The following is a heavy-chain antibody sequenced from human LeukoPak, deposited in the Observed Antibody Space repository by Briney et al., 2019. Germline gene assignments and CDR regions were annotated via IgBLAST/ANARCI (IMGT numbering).Heavy chain of an antibody. D-gene: IGHD3-10*01. CDR1: GGSLSSSSYY. CDR2: IYYSGST. CDR3: ATATIWFGEPYNAFDI. V-gene: IGHV4-39*02. Sequence: SETLSLTCTVSGGSLSSSSYYWGWIRQPPGKGLEWIGRIYYSGSTSYNPSLKSRVTISVDTSQNHFSLKLRSVPPADSALSYCATATIWFGEPYNAFDIWGQGTMVTVSS. J-gene: IGHJ3*02.